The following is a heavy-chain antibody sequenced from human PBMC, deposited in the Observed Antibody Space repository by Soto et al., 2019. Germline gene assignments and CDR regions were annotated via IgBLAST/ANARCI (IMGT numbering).Heavy chain of an antibody. CDR2: IIPIFGTA. CDR1: GGTFSSYA. V-gene: IGHV1-69*01. CDR3: ASLGRRAYSERLRSPHAFDI. Sequence: QVQLVQSGAEVKKPGSSVKVSCKASGGTFSSYAISWVRQAPGQGLEWMGGIIPIFGTANYAQNFQGRVTITADESTRTAYMELSSLRSEDTAVYYCASLGRRAYSERLRSPHAFDIWGQGTMVTVSS. D-gene: IGHD1-26*01. J-gene: IGHJ3*02.